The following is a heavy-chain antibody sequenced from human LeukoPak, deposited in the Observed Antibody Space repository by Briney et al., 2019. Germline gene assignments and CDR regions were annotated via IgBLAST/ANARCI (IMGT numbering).Heavy chain of an antibody. D-gene: IGHD6-19*01. Sequence: GGSLRLSCAASGFTFSSYAMSWVRQAPGKGLEWVSAISGSGGSTYYADSVKGRFTISRDNSKNSLYLQMNSLRAEDTAVYYCAREGGSSGWSGDYFDYWGQGTLVTVSS. CDR3: AREGGSSGWSGDYFDY. J-gene: IGHJ4*02. V-gene: IGHV3-23*01. CDR2: ISGSGGST. CDR1: GFTFSSYA.